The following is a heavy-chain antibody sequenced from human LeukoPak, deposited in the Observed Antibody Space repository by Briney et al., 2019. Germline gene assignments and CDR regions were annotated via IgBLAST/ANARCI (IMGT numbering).Heavy chain of an antibody. Sequence: ASVKVSCKASGYTFTGYYMHRVRQAPGQGLEWMGWINPNSGGTNYAQKFQGRVTMTRDTSISTAYMELSRLRSDDTAVYYCARLKIMTTVTTPFDYWGQGTLVTVSS. CDR3: ARLKIMTTVTTPFDY. V-gene: IGHV1-2*02. D-gene: IGHD4-17*01. J-gene: IGHJ4*02. CDR1: GYTFTGYY. CDR2: INPNSGGT.